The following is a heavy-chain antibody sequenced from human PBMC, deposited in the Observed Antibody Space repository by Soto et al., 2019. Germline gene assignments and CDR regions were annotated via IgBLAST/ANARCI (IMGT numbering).Heavy chain of an antibody. Sequence: SETLSLTCTVSGGCITRGGYYWGWIRQHPGKGLEWIGYIYNSGTTYYNPSLKSRVTISVDTSKNQFSLKLTSVTAADTAVYYCARDRSSYGGGPDAFDIWGQGTMVTGS. CDR2: IYNSGTT. D-gene: IGHD4-17*01. J-gene: IGHJ3*02. V-gene: IGHV4-31*03. CDR3: ARDRSSYGGGPDAFDI. CDR1: GGCITRGGYY.